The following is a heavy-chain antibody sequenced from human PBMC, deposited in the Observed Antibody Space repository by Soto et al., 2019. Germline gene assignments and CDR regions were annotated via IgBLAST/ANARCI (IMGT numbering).Heavy chain of an antibody. D-gene: IGHD2-2*01. CDR1: GGSISSGGYY. Sequence: PSETPSLTCTVSGGSISSGGYYWNWIRQHPGKGLEWIGYIYNSGNTYYNPSLKSRVAISIDRSENQFSLKLTSVTAADTAVYYCAKGACSSTACYEFDSWGQGTLVTVSS. J-gene: IGHJ5*01. CDR3: AKGACSSTACYEFDS. CDR2: IYNSGNT. V-gene: IGHV4-31*03.